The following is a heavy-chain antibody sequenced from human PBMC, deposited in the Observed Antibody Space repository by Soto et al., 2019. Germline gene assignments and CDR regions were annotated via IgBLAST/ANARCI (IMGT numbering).Heavy chain of an antibody. CDR1: GYTFTSYD. Sequence: QVQLVQSGAEVKKPGASVKVSCKASGYTFTSYDINWVRQATGQGLEWMGWMNPNSGNTGYAQKFQGRVTMPRNXXIXTXXMELSSLRSEAAAVYYCAGTDSSGWYRGYYYGMDVWGQGTTVTVSS. J-gene: IGHJ6*02. CDR2: MNPNSGNT. D-gene: IGHD6-19*01. CDR3: AGTDSSGWYRGYYYGMDV. V-gene: IGHV1-8*01.